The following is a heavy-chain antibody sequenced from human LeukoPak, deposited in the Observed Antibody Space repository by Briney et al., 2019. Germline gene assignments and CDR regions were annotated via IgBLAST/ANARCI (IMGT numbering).Heavy chain of an antibody. CDR1: GGSISSFTYY. J-gene: IGHJ4*02. CDR3: ARDLPQYDSSGYYHHGYFDY. Sequence: PSETLSLTCTVSGGSISSFTYYWGWIRQPPGKGLEWIGNVHYRGATSYNPSLRGRLTISRDTSLNQFSLTLSSVTAADTAVYYCARDLPQYDSSGYYHHGYFDYWGQGTLVTVSS. D-gene: IGHD3-22*01. CDR2: VHYRGAT. V-gene: IGHV4-39*02.